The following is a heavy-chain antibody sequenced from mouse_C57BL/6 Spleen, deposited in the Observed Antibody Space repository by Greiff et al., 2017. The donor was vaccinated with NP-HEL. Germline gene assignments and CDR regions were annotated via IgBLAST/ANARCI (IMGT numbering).Heavy chain of an antibody. V-gene: IGHV1-50*01. D-gene: IGHD1-1*01. CDR2: IDPSDSYT. Sequence: QVQLQQPGAELVKPGASVKLSCKASGYTFTSYWMQWVKQRPGQGLEWIGEIDPSDSYTNYNQKFKGKATLTVDTSSSTAYMQLSSLTSEDSAVYYCARRHYYGSSYGEWFAYWGQGTLVTVSA. CDR3: ARRHYYGSSYGEWFAY. J-gene: IGHJ3*01. CDR1: GYTFTSYW.